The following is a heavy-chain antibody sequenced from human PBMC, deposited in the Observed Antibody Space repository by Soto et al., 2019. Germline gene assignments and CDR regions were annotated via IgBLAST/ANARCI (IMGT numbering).Heavy chain of an antibody. V-gene: IGHV4-59*01. CDR1: GGSISSYY. J-gene: IGHJ6*02. Sequence: QVQLQESGPGLVKPSETLSLTCTVSGGSISSYYWSWIRQSPGKGLEWIGYIYYSGSTNYNPSLKSRVTISVDTSKNQFSLKLSSVTAADTAVYYCAREAGYYGMDVWGQGTTVTVSS. CDR2: IYYSGST. CDR3: AREAGYYGMDV.